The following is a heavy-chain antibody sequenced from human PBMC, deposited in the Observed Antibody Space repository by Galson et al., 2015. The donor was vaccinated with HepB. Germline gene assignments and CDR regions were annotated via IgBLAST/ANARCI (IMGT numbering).Heavy chain of an antibody. Sequence: SLRLSCAASGFTFSSYCMHWVRQAPGKGLEWVANITQDGSEKYYVDSVKGRFTISRDNAKNTLYLQMNSLRAEDTAVYYCARVPRIGVGCSPWYFDHWGRGTLVTVSS. V-gene: IGHV3-7*03. CDR3: ARVPRIGVGCSPWYFDH. D-gene: IGHD4/OR15-4a*01. CDR2: ITQDGSEK. CDR1: GFTFSSYC. J-gene: IGHJ2*01.